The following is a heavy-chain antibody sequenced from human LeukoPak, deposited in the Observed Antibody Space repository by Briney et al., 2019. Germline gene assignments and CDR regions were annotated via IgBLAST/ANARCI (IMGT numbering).Heavy chain of an antibody. Sequence: GGSLRLSCVASGFTFRTYAMSWVRQVPGKGLEWVSGISDSGGTTYYVDSVKGRFTISRDNSKNTLYLQINSLRAEDMALYYCAKSSDGSTSFDQWGQGTLVTVSS. V-gene: IGHV3-23*01. CDR1: GFTFRTYA. J-gene: IGHJ4*02. CDR2: ISDSGGTT. CDR3: AKSSDGSTSFDQ. D-gene: IGHD2-2*01.